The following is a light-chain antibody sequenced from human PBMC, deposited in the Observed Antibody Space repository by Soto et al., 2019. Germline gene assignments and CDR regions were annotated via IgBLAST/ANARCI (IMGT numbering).Light chain of an antibody. J-gene: IGLJ2*01. CDR3: LSFDSSLSVV. V-gene: IGLV1-40*01. CDR2: GNT. CDR1: SSNIGAGYD. Sequence: QSVLTQPPSVSGAPGQRVTISCTGSSSNIGAGYDVHWYQQLPGRAPKLRIYGNTNRPSGVPDRFSGSKSGTSASLASTGLQAEDEADYYCLSFDSSLSVVFGGGTKLTVL.